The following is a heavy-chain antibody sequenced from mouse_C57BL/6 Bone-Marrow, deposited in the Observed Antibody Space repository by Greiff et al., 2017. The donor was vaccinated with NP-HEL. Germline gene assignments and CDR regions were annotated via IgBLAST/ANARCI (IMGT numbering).Heavy chain of an antibody. J-gene: IGHJ1*03. CDR2: IHPSDSDT. CDR1: GYTFTSYC. Sequence: QVQLQQPGAELVKPGASVKVSCKASGYTFTSYCMHWVKQRPGQGLEWLGRIHPSDSDTNYNQKFKGKATLTVDKSSSTAYMQLSSLTSEDSAVYYCAILLLWLRRRYFDVWGTGTTVTVSS. D-gene: IGHD2-2*01. V-gene: IGHV1-74*01. CDR3: AILLLWLRRRYFDV.